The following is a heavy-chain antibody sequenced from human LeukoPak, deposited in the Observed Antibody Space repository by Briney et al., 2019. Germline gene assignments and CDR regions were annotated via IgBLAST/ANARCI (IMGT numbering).Heavy chain of an antibody. CDR2: IYYSWST. CDR3: AGMVRGVFDY. V-gene: IGHV4-30-4*01. D-gene: IGHD3-10*01. J-gene: IGHJ4*02. CDR1: GVSISIVDYY. Sequence: SVTLSLTCTVSGVSISIVDYYWSWIRQPPGKGLGWIGYIYYSWSTYYNPSLKIRVNISVYTSKIQFSLKLSSVTAADTAVYYCAGMVRGVFDYWGQGTLVPVSS.